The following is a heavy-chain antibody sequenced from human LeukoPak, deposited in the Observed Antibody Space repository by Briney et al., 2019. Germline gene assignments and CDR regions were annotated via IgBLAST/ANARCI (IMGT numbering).Heavy chain of an antibody. CDR3: ARHHDYGDYVLDAFDI. CDR2: INHSGST. V-gene: IGHV4-34*01. D-gene: IGHD4-17*01. Sequence: SETLSLTCAVYGGSFSGYYWSWIRQPPGKGLEWIGEINHSGSTNYNPSLKSRVTISVDTSKNQFSLKLSSVTAADTAVYYCARHHDYGDYVLDAFDIWGQGTMVTVSS. J-gene: IGHJ3*02. CDR1: GGSFSGYY.